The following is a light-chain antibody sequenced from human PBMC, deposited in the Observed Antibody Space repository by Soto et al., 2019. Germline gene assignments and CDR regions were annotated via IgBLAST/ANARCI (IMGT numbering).Light chain of an antibody. CDR1: SSDVGGYNY. CDR3: SSYISSSTVAVV. J-gene: IGLJ2*01. CDR2: EVS. V-gene: IGLV2-14*01. Sequence: QSVLTQPASVSGSPGQSITISCTGTSSDVGGYNYVSWYQQHPGKAPKLMIYEVSNRPSGVSSRFSGSKSGNTASLTISGLQAEDEADYYCSSYISSSTVAVVFGGGTKLTVL.